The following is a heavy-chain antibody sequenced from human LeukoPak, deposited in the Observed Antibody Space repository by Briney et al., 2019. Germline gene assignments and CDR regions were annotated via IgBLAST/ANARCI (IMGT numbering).Heavy chain of an antibody. Sequence: ASVKVSCKASGYTFTGYYMHWVRQAPGQGLEWMGWINPNSGGTNYAQKLQGRVTMTRDTSISTAYMELSRLRSDDTAVYYCAREYYYDSSGYYSPWFDPWGQGTLVTVSS. CDR2: INPNSGGT. CDR3: AREYYYDSSGYYSPWFDP. D-gene: IGHD3-22*01. V-gene: IGHV1-2*02. J-gene: IGHJ5*01. CDR1: GYTFTGYY.